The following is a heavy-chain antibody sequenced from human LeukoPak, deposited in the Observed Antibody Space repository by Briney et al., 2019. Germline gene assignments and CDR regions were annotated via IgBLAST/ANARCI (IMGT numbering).Heavy chain of an antibody. CDR2: IIPIFGTA. D-gene: IGHD5-12*01. CDR1: GGTFSSYA. V-gene: IGHV1-69*01. J-gene: IGHJ4*02. Sequence: GSSVKVSFTASGGTFSSYAISWVRQAPGQGLEWMGGIIPIFGTANYAQKFQGRVTITADESTSTAYMELSSLRSEDTAVYYCARGPLDMGGYDSHFDYWGQGTLVTVSS. CDR3: ARGPLDMGGYDSHFDY.